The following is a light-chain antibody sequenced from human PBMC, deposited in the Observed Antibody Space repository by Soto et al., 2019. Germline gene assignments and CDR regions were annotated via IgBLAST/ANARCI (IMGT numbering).Light chain of an antibody. CDR1: SSKIGAGYD. Sequence: QSVLPKPPSLSGAPGERVTISCTGSSSKIGAGYDVHWYQQLPGTAPKLLIYGNSNRPSGAPDRFSGSKSGTSASLAITGLQAEDEADYYCQSYDSSLSGSYVFGTGTKVTVL. CDR3: QSYDSSLSGSYV. V-gene: IGLV1-40*01. J-gene: IGLJ1*01. CDR2: GNS.